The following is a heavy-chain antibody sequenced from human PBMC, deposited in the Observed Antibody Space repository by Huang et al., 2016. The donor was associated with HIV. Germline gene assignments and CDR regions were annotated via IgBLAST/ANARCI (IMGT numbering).Heavy chain of an antibody. CDR1: GGSIRSDNYY. V-gene: IGHV4-39*02. D-gene: IGHD3-10*01. Sequence: QLQLQESGPGLVKPSETLSLTCTVSGGSIRSDNYYWGWVRQPPGKGLEWIGSIYYVGSTYYNPPLKRRVTITVDTSKNHFSLRMRSGTAADTAVYYCARLPGSITMIRGVITDPYWGQGTLVTVSS. CDR2: IYYVGST. CDR3: ARLPGSITMIRGVITDPY. J-gene: IGHJ4*02.